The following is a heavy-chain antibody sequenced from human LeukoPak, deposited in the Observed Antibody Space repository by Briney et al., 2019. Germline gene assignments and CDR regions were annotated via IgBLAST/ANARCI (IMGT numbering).Heavy chain of an antibody. CDR2: ISSSSTI. D-gene: IGHD3-3*01. J-gene: IGHJ4*02. V-gene: IGHV3-48*01. CDR3: ARERGAIFGVVTDFDY. CDR1: GFTFSSYS. Sequence: PGGSLRLSCAASGFTFSSYSMNWVRQAPGKGLEWVSYISSSSTIYYADSVKGRFTISRDNAKNSLYLQMNSLRAEDTAVYYCARERGAIFGVVTDFDYWGQGTLVTVSS.